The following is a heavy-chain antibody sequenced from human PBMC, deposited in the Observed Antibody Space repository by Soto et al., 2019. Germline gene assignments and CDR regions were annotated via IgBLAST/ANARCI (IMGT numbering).Heavy chain of an antibody. CDR3: EKSVAAAGRYYMDV. Sequence: GGSLRLSCAASGFTFDDYAMHWVRQAPGKGLEWVSGISWNSGSIGYADSVKGRFTISRDNAKNSLYLQMNSLRAEDTALYYCEKSVAAAGRYYMDVWGKGTTVTVSS. D-gene: IGHD6-13*01. J-gene: IGHJ6*03. V-gene: IGHV3-9*01. CDR1: GFTFDDYA. CDR2: ISWNSGSI.